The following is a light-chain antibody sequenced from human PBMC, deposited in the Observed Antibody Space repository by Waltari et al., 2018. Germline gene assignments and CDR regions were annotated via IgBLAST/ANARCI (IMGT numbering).Light chain of an antibody. CDR1: RGGSSSS. Sequence: EIALTQSPGTLSLSPGERVTLSCRASRGGSSSSLAWYQQKPDQAPRLLIYGASSRATGIPDRFSGSGSGTDFTLTISRLEPEDSAVYYCQHYAFSRYTFGQGTKLEIK. V-gene: IGKV3-20*01. CDR3: QHYAFSRYT. CDR2: GAS. J-gene: IGKJ2*01.